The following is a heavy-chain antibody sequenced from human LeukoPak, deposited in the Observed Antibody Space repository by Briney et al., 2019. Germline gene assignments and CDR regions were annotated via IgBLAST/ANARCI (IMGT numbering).Heavy chain of an antibody. D-gene: IGHD6-13*01. Sequence: SETLSLTSVVYAGSFSGYYWSWIRQPPGKGLEWVGEVNHSGTTNYNPSLKSRVTISVNTSKNQFSLKLSSVTAADTAVYYCAREGIAAAGTLHGMDVWGKGTTVTVSS. CDR1: AGSFSGYY. CDR2: VNHSGTT. CDR3: AREGIAAAGTLHGMDV. J-gene: IGHJ6*04. V-gene: IGHV4-34*01.